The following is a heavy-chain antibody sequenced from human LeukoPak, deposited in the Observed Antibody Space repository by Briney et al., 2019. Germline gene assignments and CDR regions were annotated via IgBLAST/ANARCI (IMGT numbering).Heavy chain of an antibody. D-gene: IGHD3-22*01. J-gene: IGHJ5*02. CDR1: GYTLTELS. Sequence: ASVKVSCKVSGYTLTELSMHWVRQAPGKGLEWMGGFDPEDGETIYAQKFQGRVTMTEDTSTDTAYMELSSLRSEDTAVYYCATATYYYDSSGYHNWFDPWGQGTLATVSS. V-gene: IGHV1-24*01. CDR2: FDPEDGET. CDR3: ATATYYYDSSGYHNWFDP.